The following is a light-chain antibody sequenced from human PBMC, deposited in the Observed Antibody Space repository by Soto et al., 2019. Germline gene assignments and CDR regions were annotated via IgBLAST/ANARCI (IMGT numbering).Light chain of an antibody. V-gene: IGKV3-20*01. J-gene: IGKJ1*01. Sequence: EIVLTQSPGTLSLSPGERATLSCRASQSVSSSYLAWYQQKPGQAPRLLIYVAYSRATVITARFSGIGSGTDFTLTISRRETEDFAVYYCQQYGSSLWTLGQGTKVELK. CDR1: QSVSSSY. CDR2: VAY. CDR3: QQYGSSLWT.